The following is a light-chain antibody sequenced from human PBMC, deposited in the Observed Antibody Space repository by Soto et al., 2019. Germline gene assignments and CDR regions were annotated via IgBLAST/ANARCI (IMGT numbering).Light chain of an antibody. CDR1: QSISSW. CDR3: QQYGSSPPIT. Sequence: DIQMTQSPSTLSASVGDRVTITCRASQSISSWLAWYQQKPGKAPQFLIQAASNLQSGVPSRFSGSGSGTDFTLTISSLQPEDFAVYYCQQYGSSPPITFGQGTRLEIK. V-gene: IGKV1-5*01. J-gene: IGKJ5*01. CDR2: AAS.